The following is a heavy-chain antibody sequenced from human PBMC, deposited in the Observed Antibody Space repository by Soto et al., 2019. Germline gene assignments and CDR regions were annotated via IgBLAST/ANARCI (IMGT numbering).Heavy chain of an antibody. CDR3: ARDQGYCSSTSCYGTFDY. Sequence: GGSLRLSCAASGFTFSSYGMHWVRQAPGKGLEWVAVIWFDGSNKYYADSVKGRFTISRDNSKNTLYLQMNSLRAEDTAVYYCARDQGYCSSTSCYGTFDYWGQGTLVTVSS. V-gene: IGHV3-33*01. D-gene: IGHD2-2*01. J-gene: IGHJ4*02. CDR2: IWFDGSNK. CDR1: GFTFSSYG.